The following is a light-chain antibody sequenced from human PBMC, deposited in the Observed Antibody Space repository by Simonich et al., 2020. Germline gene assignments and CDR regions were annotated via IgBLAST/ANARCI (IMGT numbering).Light chain of an antibody. CDR3: QQYYSTPWT. Sequence: DIVMTQSPDSLAVSLGERATTNSKSSQSVLYSANTTNYLAWYQQKPGQPPKLLIYWASTRESGVPDRFSGSGSGTEFTLTISSLQAEDVAVYYCQQYYSTPWTFGQGTKVEIK. CDR2: WAS. CDR1: QSVLYSANTTNY. V-gene: IGKV4-1*01. J-gene: IGKJ1*01.